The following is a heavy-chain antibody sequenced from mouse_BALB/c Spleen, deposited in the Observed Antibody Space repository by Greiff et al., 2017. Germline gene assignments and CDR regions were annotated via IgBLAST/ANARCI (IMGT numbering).Heavy chain of an antibody. CDR3: ARGQDYGSAWFAY. CDR1: GFSLTGYG. V-gene: IGHV2-6-7*01. Sequence: VQLQQSGPGLVAPSQSLSITCTVSGFSLTGYGVNWVRQPPGKGLEWLGMIWGDGSTDYNSALKSRLSISKDNSKSQVFLKMNSLQTDDTARYYCARGQDYGSAWFAYWGQGTLVTVSA. D-gene: IGHD1-1*01. J-gene: IGHJ3*01. CDR2: IWGDGST.